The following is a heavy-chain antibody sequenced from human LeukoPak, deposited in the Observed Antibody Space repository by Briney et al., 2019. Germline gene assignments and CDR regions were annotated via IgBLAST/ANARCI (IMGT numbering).Heavy chain of an antibody. CDR3: ARGRSYDSSGYYWEYYFDY. D-gene: IGHD3-22*01. V-gene: IGHV3-66*01. Sequence: QSGGSLRLSCAASGFTVSSNYMSWVRQAPGKGLEWVSVIYSGGSTYYADSVKGRFTISRDNSKNTLYLQMNSLRAEDTAVYYCARGRSYDSSGYYWEYYFDYWGQGTLVTVSS. CDR1: GFTVSSNY. CDR2: IYSGGST. J-gene: IGHJ4*02.